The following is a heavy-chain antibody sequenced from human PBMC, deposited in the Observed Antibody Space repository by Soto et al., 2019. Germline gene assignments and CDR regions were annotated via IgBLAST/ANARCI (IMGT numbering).Heavy chain of an antibody. Sequence: GGSLRLSCAASGFTFSNYAMQWVRQAPGKGLEWVGVISSDGGQKFYIDSVKGRFTISRDKSKNTLYLQMSSLRSDDTAVYYCAKDAGAAGTFDFWGQGTLVTVSS. J-gene: IGHJ4*02. CDR2: ISSDGGQK. CDR1: GFTFSNYA. D-gene: IGHD6-13*01. CDR3: AKDAGAAGTFDF. V-gene: IGHV3-30*18.